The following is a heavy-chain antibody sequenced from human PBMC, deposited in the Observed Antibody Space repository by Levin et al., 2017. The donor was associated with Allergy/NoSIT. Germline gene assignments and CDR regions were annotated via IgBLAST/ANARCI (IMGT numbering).Heavy chain of an antibody. Sequence: GGSLRLSCAASGFTLSSYDMNWVRQAPGKGLEWVSSISIRSDYIYYADSLKGRFTVSRDNAKNSLYLQMNSLRAEDTALYYCARGGHTAIRLDPFDIWGQGTMVTVSS. V-gene: IGHV3-21*01. CDR3: ARGGHTAIRLDPFDI. J-gene: IGHJ3*02. D-gene: IGHD2-21*02. CDR2: ISIRSDYI. CDR1: GFTLSSYD.